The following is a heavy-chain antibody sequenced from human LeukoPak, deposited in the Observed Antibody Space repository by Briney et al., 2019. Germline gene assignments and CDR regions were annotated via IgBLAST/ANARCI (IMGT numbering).Heavy chain of an antibody. J-gene: IGHJ4*02. Sequence: PSETLSLTCTVSGYSISSGYYWGWIRQPPGKGLEWIGSIYHSGSTYYNSSLKSRVTISVDTSKNQFSLKLSSVTAADTAVYYCARDRARWFGESPFDYWGQGTLVTVSS. V-gene: IGHV4-38-2*02. CDR2: IYHSGST. CDR1: GYSISSGYY. CDR3: ARDRARWFGESPFDY. D-gene: IGHD3-10*01.